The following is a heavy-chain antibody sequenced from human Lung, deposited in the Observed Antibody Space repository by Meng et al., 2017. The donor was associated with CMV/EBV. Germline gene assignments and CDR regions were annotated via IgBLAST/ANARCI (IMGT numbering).Heavy chain of an antibody. V-gene: IGHV3-21*01. J-gene: IGHJ5*02. Sequence: SXAASGFTFSSYSMNWVRQAPGKGLEWVSYISMSSSDIYYADSVMGRFTISRDNAKKSLYLQMNSLRAEDTAVYYCARIKYDFWGTNWFDPWGQGXLVTVSS. CDR2: ISMSSSDI. CDR1: GFTFSSYS. D-gene: IGHD3-3*01. CDR3: ARIKYDFWGTNWFDP.